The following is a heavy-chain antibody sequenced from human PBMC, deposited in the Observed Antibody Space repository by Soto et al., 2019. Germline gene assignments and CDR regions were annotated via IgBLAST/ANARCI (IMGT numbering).Heavy chain of an antibody. Sequence: QVQLVQSGAEVKKPGSSVKVSCKASGGTFSSYAISWVRQAPGQGLEWMGGIIPIFGTANYAQKFQGRVTLPADESTTTAYMELSSLRSEDTAVYYCARAGRYCTNGVCRTSYYYYYGMDVWGQGTTVTVSS. J-gene: IGHJ6*02. CDR3: ARAGRYCTNGVCRTSYYYYYGMDV. CDR1: GGTFSSYA. D-gene: IGHD2-8*01. V-gene: IGHV1-69*12. CDR2: IIPIFGTA.